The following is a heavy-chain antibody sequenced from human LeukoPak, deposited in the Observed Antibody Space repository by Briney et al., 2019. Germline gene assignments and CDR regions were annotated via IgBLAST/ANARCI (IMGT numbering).Heavy chain of an antibody. CDR2: INPSGGST. CDR1: GCTFTGYY. J-gene: IGHJ4*02. D-gene: IGHD4-17*01. Sequence: GASVKVSCKASGCTFTGYYMHWVRQAPGQGLEWMGIINPSGGSTSYAQKFQGRVTMTRDMSTSTVYMELSSLRSEDTAVYYCARGVYGDRREDYWGQGTLVTVSS. CDR3: ARGVYGDRREDY. V-gene: IGHV1-46*01.